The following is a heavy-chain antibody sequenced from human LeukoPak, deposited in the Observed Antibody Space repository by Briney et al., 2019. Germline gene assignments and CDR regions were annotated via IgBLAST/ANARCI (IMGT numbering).Heavy chain of an antibody. Sequence: PGGSLRLSCAASGFTFNNYGIHWVRQAPGKGLEWVAVIWYDGSNKYYADSVKGRFTISRDNSKNTLYLQMNSLRAEDTAVYYCAKERGLYSSSWYPNDYWGQGTLVTVSS. J-gene: IGHJ4*02. CDR2: IWYDGSNK. V-gene: IGHV3-30*02. CDR1: GFTFNNYG. CDR3: AKERGLYSSSWYPNDY. D-gene: IGHD6-13*01.